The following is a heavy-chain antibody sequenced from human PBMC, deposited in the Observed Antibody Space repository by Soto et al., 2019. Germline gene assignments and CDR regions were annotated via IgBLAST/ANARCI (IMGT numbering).Heavy chain of an antibody. J-gene: IGHJ4*02. CDR3: ASNAAAKVGTLSY. Sequence: EVQLVESGGALVEPGGSLRLSCAASGFTFTNARMSWVRQAPGKGLDGVGRIDGGKTHFAAPVEGRFTFSRDDSRNTLFLQMNSLKTEDTGVYYCASNAAAKVGTLSYWGQGTLVTVSS. V-gene: IGHV3-15*02. CDR1: GFTFTNAR. CDR2: IDGGKT. D-gene: IGHD1-26*01.